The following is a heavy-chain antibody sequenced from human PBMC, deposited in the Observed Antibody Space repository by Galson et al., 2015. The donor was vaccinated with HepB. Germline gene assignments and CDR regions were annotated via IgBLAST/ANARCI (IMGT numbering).Heavy chain of an antibody. V-gene: IGHV3-23*01. CDR1: GFTFSTSP. CDR2: ISSSGAVI. J-gene: IGHJ6*02. CDR3: AKAAGYYSYYGLDV. D-gene: IGHD6-13*01. Sequence: SLRLSCAASGFTFSTSPMNRVRQAPGKGLEWVSVISSSGAVIYYADSVRGRFTISRDNSKNTLYLQMNSLRAEETALYYCAKAAGYYSYYGLDVWGQGTTVTVSS.